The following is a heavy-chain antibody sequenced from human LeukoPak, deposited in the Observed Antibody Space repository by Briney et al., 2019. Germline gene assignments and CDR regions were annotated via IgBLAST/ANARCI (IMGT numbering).Heavy chain of an antibody. CDR3: ARNANGVCDY. J-gene: IGHJ4*02. CDR1: GGSITRGLYS. CDR2: IYYSGSN. D-gene: IGHD2-8*01. Sequence: SETLSLTCTVSGGSITRGLYSWGWIRQPPGKGLEWIGTIYYSGSNARNPSLKSLVTMSLDTSKNQFSLNLTSVTAADTALYYCARNANGVCDYWGQGTLVSVSS. V-gene: IGHV4-39*01.